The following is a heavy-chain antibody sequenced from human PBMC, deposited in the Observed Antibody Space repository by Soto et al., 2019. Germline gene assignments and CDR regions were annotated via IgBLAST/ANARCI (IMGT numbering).Heavy chain of an antibody. D-gene: IGHD2-2*01. J-gene: IGHJ4*02. CDR1: GFTFSSYA. CDR3: AKIELGYCSSTSCGGVDY. Sequence: GGSLRLSCAASGFTFSSYAMSWVRQAPGKGLEWVSAISGSGGSTYYADSVKGRFTISRDNSKKTLYLQMNSLRAEDTAVYYCAKIELGYCSSTSCGGVDYWGQGTLVTVSS. CDR2: ISGSGGST. V-gene: IGHV3-23*01.